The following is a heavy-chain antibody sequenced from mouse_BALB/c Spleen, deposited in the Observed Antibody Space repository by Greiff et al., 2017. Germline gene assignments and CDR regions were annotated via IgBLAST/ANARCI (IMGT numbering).Heavy chain of an antibody. D-gene: IGHD2-1*01. CDR2: IDPANGNT. CDR1: GFNIKDTY. V-gene: IGHV14-3*02. CDR3: ARSPYGNYWFAY. Sequence: EVQLVESGAELVKPGASVKLSCTASGFNIKDTYMHWVKQRPEQGLEWIGRIDPANGNTKYDPKFQGKATITADTSSNTAYLQLSSLTSEDTAVYYCARSPYGNYWFAYWGQGTLVTVSA. J-gene: IGHJ3*01.